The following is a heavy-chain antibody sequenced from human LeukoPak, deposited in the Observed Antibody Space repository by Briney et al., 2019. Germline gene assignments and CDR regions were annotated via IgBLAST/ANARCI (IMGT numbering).Heavy chain of an antibody. V-gene: IGHV3-53*01. J-gene: IGHJ4*02. CDR1: GFTVSSNY. CDR3: ERGGPYYYHSSGYYSPFAH. D-gene: IGHD3-22*01. CDR2: IYSGGST. Sequence: GGSLRLSCAASGFTVSSNYMSWVRQAPGKGLEWVSVIYSGGSTYYADSVKGRFTISRDNSKNTLYLQMNSLRAEDTAVYYCERGGPYYYHSSGYYSPFAHWGQGTLVTVSS.